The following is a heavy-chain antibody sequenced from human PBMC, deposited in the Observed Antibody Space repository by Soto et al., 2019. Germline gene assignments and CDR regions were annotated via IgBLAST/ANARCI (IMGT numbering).Heavy chain of an antibody. D-gene: IGHD3-22*01. CDR2: IIPILGTA. J-gene: IGHJ2*01. CDR3: ARVPSSYDSSGYYSFGWYFDL. CDR1: GGTFSSYA. V-gene: IGHV1-69*12. Sequence: QVQLVQSGAEVKKPGSSVKVSCKASGGTFSSYAISWVRQAPGQGLEWMGGIIPILGTANYAQKFQGRVTITADESTSTAYMVLSSLRSEDTAVYYCARVPSSYDSSGYYSFGWYFDLWGRGTLVTVSS.